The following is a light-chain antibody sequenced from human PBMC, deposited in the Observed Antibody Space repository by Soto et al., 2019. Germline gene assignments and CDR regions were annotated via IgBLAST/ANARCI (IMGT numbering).Light chain of an antibody. V-gene: IGKV3-15*01. CDR3: QQYKHWPPN. J-gene: IGKJ5*01. Sequence: EVVVTQSPATLSVSPGARATLSCRASESVGRHLAWYHQKPGQAPKLLIFDASTRATGVPARFSVSVSGTEGTITVRSLKSEDSEVDLCQQYKHWPPNFGQGTRLEIK. CDR1: ESVGRH. CDR2: DAS.